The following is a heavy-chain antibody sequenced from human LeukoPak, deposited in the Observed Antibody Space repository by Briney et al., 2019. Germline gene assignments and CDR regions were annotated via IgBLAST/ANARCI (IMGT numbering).Heavy chain of an antibody. D-gene: IGHD1-26*01. Sequence: QPRRSLRLSCAASGFTFSSYGMHWVRQAPGKGLEWVAVIWYDGSNKYYADSVKGRFTISRDNSKNTLYLQMNSLRAEDTAVFYCARGPAWEPPSPLYVWGQGTTVTVSS. J-gene: IGHJ6*02. CDR2: IWYDGSNK. CDR1: GFTFSSYG. CDR3: ARGPAWEPPSPLYV. V-gene: IGHV3-33*01.